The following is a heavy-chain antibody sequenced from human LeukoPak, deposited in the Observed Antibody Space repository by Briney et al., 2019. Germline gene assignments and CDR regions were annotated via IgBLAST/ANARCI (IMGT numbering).Heavy chain of an antibody. CDR1: GFTFSSYS. J-gene: IGHJ4*02. V-gene: IGHV3-48*01. Sequence: PGGSLRLSCAASGFTFSSYSMNWVRQAPGKGLEWVSYVSSSSSTIYYADSVKGRFTISRDNAKNSLYLQMNSLRAEDTAVYYCAREGTPYSSDYWGQGTLVTVSS. CDR3: AREGTPYSSDY. CDR2: VSSSSSTI. D-gene: IGHD6-13*01.